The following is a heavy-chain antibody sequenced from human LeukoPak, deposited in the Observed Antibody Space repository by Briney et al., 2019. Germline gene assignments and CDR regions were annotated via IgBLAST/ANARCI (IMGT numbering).Heavy chain of an antibody. CDR2: INPNSGGT. V-gene: IGHV1-2*06. Sequence: ASVKVSCKASGYTFTGYYMHWVRQAPGQGLEWMGRINPNSGGTNYAQKFQGRVTMTRDTSISTAYMELSRLRSDDTAVYYCARDGQGYDTLTGYYPGVSYFDYWGQGTLVTVSS. CDR1: GYTFTGYY. J-gene: IGHJ4*02. D-gene: IGHD3-9*01. CDR3: ARDGQGYDTLTGYYPGVSYFDY.